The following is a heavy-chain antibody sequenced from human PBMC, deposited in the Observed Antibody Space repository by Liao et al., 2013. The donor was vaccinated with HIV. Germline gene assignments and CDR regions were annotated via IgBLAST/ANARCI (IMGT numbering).Heavy chain of an antibody. D-gene: IGHD4-11*01. CDR1: GDTYSGYY. J-gene: IGHJ2*01. CDR3: ARSTVDYSYFDL. CDR2: IDHTGTI. V-gene: IGHV4-34*01. Sequence: QVQLQQWGAGLLKPSETLSLTCAVYGDTYSGYYWNWVRHLPGKGLEWIGDIDHTGTIEFNPSLQSRVTISVDTSKKQLSLKLSSVTAADTAVYYCARSTVDYSYFDLWGRGTLVTVSS.